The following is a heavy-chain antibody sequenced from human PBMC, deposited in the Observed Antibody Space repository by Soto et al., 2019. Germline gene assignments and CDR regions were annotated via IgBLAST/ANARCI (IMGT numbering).Heavy chain of an antibody. D-gene: IGHD3-10*01. CDR1: GFTFSSYE. Sequence: VGSLRLSCAASGFTFSSYEMNWFRQAPVKGLEWVSYISSSGSTIYYADSVKGRFTISRDNAKNSLYLQMNSLRAEDTAVYYCARVSALGGSGNDDFDIWGQGTMVTVSS. J-gene: IGHJ3*02. V-gene: IGHV3-48*03. CDR3: ARVSALGGSGNDDFDI. CDR2: ISSSGSTI.